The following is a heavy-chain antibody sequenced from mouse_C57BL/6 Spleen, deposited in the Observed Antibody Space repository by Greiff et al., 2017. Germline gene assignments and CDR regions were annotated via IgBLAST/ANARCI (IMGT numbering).Heavy chain of an antibody. J-gene: IGHJ1*03. CDR2: ISSGGSYT. D-gene: IGHD2-1*01. Sequence: EVMLVESGGDLVKPGGSLKLSCAASGFTFSSYGLSWVRQTPDKRLEWVATISSGGSYTSYPDSVKGRFTISRDNAKNTLYLQMSSLKSEDTAMYYCARYCNYEYVDVWGTETTVTVSS. CDR1: GFTFSSYG. V-gene: IGHV5-6*01. CDR3: ARYCNYEYVDV.